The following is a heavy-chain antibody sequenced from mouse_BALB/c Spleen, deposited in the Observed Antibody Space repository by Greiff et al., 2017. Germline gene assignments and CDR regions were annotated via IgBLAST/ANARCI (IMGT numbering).Heavy chain of an antibody. CDR1: GFTFSNYW. V-gene: IGHV6-6*02. CDR3: TRAPYYGYWYFDV. J-gene: IGHJ1*01. D-gene: IGHD1-1*01. CDR2: IRLKSNNYAT. Sequence: EVKLEESGGGLVQPGGSMKLSCVASGFTFSNYWMNWVRQSPEKGLEWVAEIRLKSNNYATHYAESVKGRFTISRDDSKSSVYLQMNNLRAEDTGIYYCTRAPYYGYWYFDVWGAGTTVTVSS.